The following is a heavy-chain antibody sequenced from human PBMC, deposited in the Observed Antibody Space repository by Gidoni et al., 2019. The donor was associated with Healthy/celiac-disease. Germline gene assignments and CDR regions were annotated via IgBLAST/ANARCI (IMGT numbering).Heavy chain of an antibody. CDR1: GFPFRSYG. J-gene: IGHJ4*02. D-gene: IGHD3-10*01. CDR3: AKDRGLRDRSYYFDY. Sequence: QVQLVESGGGVVQPGRSLRLSCAASGFPFRSYGMHWVRQAPGKGLEWVAVISYDGSNKYYADSVKGRFTISRDNSKNTLYLQMNSLRAEDTAVYYCAKDRGLRDRSYYFDYWGQGTLVTVSS. CDR2: ISYDGSNK. V-gene: IGHV3-30*18.